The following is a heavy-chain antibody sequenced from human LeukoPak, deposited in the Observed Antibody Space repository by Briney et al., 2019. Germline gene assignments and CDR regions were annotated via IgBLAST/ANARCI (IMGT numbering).Heavy chain of an antibody. J-gene: IGHJ6*03. V-gene: IGHV1-8*01. CDR2: MNPNSGNT. CDR3: ARCHHTTTAYYYYMDV. D-gene: IGHD1-1*01. CDR1: GYTFTSYD. Sequence: GASVKVSCKASGYTFTSYDINWVRQATGQGLEWMGWMNPNSGNTGYAQKFQGRVTMTRNTSISTAYMELSSLRSEDTAVYYCARCHHTTTAYYYYMDVWGKGTTVTVSS.